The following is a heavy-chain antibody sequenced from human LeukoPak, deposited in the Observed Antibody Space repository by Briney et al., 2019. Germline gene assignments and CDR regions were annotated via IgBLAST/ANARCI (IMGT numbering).Heavy chain of an antibody. CDR2: VKQDGSEN. D-gene: IGHD3-9*01. J-gene: IGHJ4*02. CDR3: ARDRRETTYYDILTGYAGTAPFDY. V-gene: IGHV3-7*01. Sequence: GGSLRLSCAASGFTFSTYWMTWVRQAPGKGLEWVGNVKQDGSENYYADSVKGRFTISRDNAKNSLYLQMNSLRAEDTAVYYCARDRRETTYYDILTGYAGTAPFDYWGQGTLVTVSS. CDR1: GFTFSTYW.